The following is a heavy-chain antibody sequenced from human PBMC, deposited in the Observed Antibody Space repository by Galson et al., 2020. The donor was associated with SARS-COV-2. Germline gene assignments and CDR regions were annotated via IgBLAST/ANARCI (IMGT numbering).Heavy chain of an antibody. V-gene: IGHV3-13*01. CDR3: ARGDSSSWFYWFDP. J-gene: IGHJ5*02. D-gene: IGHD6-13*01. CDR2: IGTAGDT. CDR1: AFTFSSYD. Sequence: GGSLRLSCAASAFTFSSYDMHWVRQATGNGLEWVSAIGTAGDTYYPGSVKGRFTISRENAKNSLYLQMNSLRAGDTAVYYCARGDSSSWFYWFDPWGQGTLVTVSS.